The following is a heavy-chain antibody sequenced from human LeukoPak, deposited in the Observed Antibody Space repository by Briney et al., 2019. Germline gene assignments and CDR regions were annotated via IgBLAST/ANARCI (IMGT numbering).Heavy chain of an antibody. CDR3: ARLRTYYYDSSGYTIDY. CDR2: IYHSGST. J-gene: IGHJ4*02. D-gene: IGHD3-22*01. V-gene: IGHV4-39*01. CDR1: GGSISSSSYY. Sequence: RSSETLSLTCTVSGGSISSSSYYWGWIRQPPGKGLEWLGSIYHSGSTYCNPSLKSRVTISVDTSKNQCSLKLSSVTAADTAVYYCARLRTYYYDSSGYTIDYWGQGTLVTVSS.